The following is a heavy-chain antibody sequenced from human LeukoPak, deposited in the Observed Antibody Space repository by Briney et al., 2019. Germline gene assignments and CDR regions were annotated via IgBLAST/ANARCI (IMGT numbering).Heavy chain of an antibody. Sequence: SETLSLTCAVSGGSISSSNWWRWVRQPPGKGLEWIGEIYHSGSTNYNPSLKSRVTISVDKSKNQFSLKLSSVTAADTAVYYCASRYSSGWYDYWGQGTLVTVSS. V-gene: IGHV4-4*02. J-gene: IGHJ4*02. CDR1: GGSISSSNW. CDR2: IYHSGST. CDR3: ASRYSSGWYDY. D-gene: IGHD6-19*01.